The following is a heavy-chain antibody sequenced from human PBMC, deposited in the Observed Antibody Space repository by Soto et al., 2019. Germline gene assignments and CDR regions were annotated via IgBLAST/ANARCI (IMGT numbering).Heavy chain of an antibody. J-gene: IGHJ4*02. CDR2: INPNSGGT. D-gene: IGHD1-1*01. V-gene: IGHV1-2*02. Sequence: ASVKVSCKASGYTFSDYYIHWVRQAPGQGLEWMGWINPNSGGTKYAPKFQGGVAMTRDTSITTAYMELSRLRSGDTAVYYCAREPATAKPEGVDFWGQGTLVTVSS. CDR3: AREPATAKPEGVDF. CDR1: GYTFSDYY.